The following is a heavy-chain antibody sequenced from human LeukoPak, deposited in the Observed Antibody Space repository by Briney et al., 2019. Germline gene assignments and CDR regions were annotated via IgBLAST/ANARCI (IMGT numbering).Heavy chain of an antibody. Sequence: SETLSLTCSVSGGSVRSYYWTWIRQPPGRGLEWIGYIHHSGNTNHHPSLKSRVTISVDPSKNQLSLKVSSVTVADTAFYYCARLGRTNGYPPKYYYGMDVWGQGTTVSVSS. V-gene: IGHV4-59*08. CDR3: ARLGRTNGYPPKYYYGMDV. J-gene: IGHJ6*02. CDR2: IHHSGNT. D-gene: IGHD5-24*01. CDR1: GGSVRSYY.